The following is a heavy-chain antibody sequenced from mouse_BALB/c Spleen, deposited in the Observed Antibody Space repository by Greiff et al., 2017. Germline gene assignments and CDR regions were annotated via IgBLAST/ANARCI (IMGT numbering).Heavy chain of an antibody. Sequence: QVQLKQSGAELARPGASVKLSCKASGYTFTSYWMQWVKQRPGQGLEWIGAIYPGDGDTRYTQKFKGKATLTADKSSSTAYMQLSSLASEDSAVYYCARGGPLYYFDYWGQVTTLTVSS. V-gene: IGHV1-87*01. CDR3: ARGGPLYYFDY. CDR2: IYPGDGDT. CDR1: GYTFTSYW. J-gene: IGHJ2*01.